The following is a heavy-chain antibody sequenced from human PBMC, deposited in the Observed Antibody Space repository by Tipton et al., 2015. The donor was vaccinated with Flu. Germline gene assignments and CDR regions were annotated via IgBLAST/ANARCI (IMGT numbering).Heavy chain of an antibody. CDR2: VYSAGST. J-gene: IGHJ4*02. CDR3: AREMRSAVYFDY. V-gene: IGHV4-4*07. D-gene: IGHD2-2*01. CDR1: GASMRNYY. Sequence: TLSLTCSVSGASMRNYYWSWIRQPAGKGLEWIGRVYSAGSTNINPSLESRLTMSIDTSNKRFSLRLSSVTAADTATYYCAREMRSAVYFDYWGQGISVTVSS.